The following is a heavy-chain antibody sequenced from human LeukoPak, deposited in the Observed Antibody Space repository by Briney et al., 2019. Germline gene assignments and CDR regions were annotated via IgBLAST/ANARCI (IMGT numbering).Heavy chain of an antibody. CDR3: ARYSLRGDPTDY. CDR1: GGSISNYY. Sequence: SETLSLTCTVSGGSISNYYWSWIRQSAGKGLEWIGRIYSTGSTNYNPSLKSRVTMSVDTSKNQFSLKLNSVTAADTAVYYCARYSLRGDPTDYWGQGTLVTVSS. D-gene: IGHD2-21*01. CDR2: IYSTGST. V-gene: IGHV4-4*07. J-gene: IGHJ4*02.